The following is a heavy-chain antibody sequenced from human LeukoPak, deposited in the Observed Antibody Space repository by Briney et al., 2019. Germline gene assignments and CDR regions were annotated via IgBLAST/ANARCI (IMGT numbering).Heavy chain of an antibody. CDR2: IMPIVGTA. J-gene: IGHJ3*02. D-gene: IGHD1-26*01. V-gene: IGHV1-69*05. CDR1: GGTFSSYA. CDR3: AREQWEVLAPHSGAFDI. Sequence: ASVKVSCKASGGTFSSYAISWVRQAPGQGLEWVAGIMPIVGTANYAQRFQGRVTITTDESTSTAYLELSSLRSEDTAVYYCAREQWEVLAPHSGAFDIWGQGTMVSVSS.